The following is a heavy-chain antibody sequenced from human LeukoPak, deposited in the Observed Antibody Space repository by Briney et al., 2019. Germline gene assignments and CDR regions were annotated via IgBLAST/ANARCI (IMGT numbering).Heavy chain of an antibody. D-gene: IGHD3-22*01. V-gene: IGHV4-34*01. CDR2: INPSGST. J-gene: IGHJ6*03. CDR1: GGSFSGYH. CDR3: ARGRHDITMIVVVMTSVSYYLDV. Sequence: SETLSLTCAVYGGSFSGYHWTWIRQSPGKGLEWIGDINPSGSTYYNPSLKSRLAISVDTSKNQFSLKLRSVTAADAAVYYCARGRHDITMIVVVMTSVSYYLDVWGKGTTVTVS.